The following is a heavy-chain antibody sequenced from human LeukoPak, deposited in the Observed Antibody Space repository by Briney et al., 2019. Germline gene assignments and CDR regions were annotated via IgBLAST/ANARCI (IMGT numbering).Heavy chain of an antibody. J-gene: IGHJ4*02. D-gene: IGHD3-16*02. CDR2: FSSVGSYK. CDR1: GFIFSDYD. CDR3: ARADYDYVWGSYRQYYFDY. V-gene: IGHV3-21*01. Sequence: GGSLRLTCAASGFIFSDYDMNWVRQAPGQGLEWVALFSSVGSYKYCGDSVKGRFTIPRDNAKNSLYLQMNSLRAEDTAVYYCARADYDYVWGSYRQYYFDYWGQGTLVTVSS.